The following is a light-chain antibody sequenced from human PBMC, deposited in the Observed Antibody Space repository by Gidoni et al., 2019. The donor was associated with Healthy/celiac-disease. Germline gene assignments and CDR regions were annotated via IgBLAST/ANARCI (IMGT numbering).Light chain of an antibody. CDR2: AAS. J-gene: IGKJ2*01. CDR1: QSISSY. V-gene: IGKV1-39*01. Sequence: DLQMTHSPSTLSASVADRATITCRASQSISSYLNWYQQKPGNAPKLLIYAASSLQSGVPSRFSGRGSGTDFTLTISSLQPEDFATYYGQQSYSKPITFGQGTKLEIK. CDR3: QQSYSKPIT.